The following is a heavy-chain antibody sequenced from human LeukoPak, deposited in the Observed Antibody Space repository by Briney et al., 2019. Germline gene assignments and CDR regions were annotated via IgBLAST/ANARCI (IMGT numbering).Heavy chain of an antibody. CDR1: GYSFTSYW. CDR2: IFPADSDT. V-gene: IGHV5-51*01. Sequence: GESLKISCKASGYSFTSYWIGWVRQMPGKGLEWMVIIFPADSDTKYSPSSQGQVTISADRSISTTYLQWSSLKASDTAIYYCARPTPGSSIDYWGQGTLVTVSS. CDR3: ARPTPGSSIDY. J-gene: IGHJ4*02. D-gene: IGHD3-10*01.